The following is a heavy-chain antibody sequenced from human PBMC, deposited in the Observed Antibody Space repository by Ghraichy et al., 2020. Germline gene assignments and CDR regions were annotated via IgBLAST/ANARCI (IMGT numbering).Heavy chain of an antibody. D-gene: IGHD3-3*01. Sequence: GGSLRLSCVASGFTFSNYWMSWVRQAPGKGLEWVANIKQDGSEKYYVDSVKGRFAISRDNAKNSMYLQVSLLRAEDTAVYYCARFPLYNDFWGDYFSGFDCWGQGTLVIVSS. CDR3: ARFPLYNDFWGDYFSGFDC. V-gene: IGHV3-7*03. J-gene: IGHJ4*02. CDR2: IKQDGSEK. CDR1: GFTFSNYW.